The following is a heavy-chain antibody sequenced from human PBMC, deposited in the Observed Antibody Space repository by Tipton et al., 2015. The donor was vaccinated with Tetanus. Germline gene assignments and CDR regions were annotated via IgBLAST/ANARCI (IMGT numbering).Heavy chain of an antibody. D-gene: IGHD3-22*01. Sequence: QLVQSGAEVKKPGSSVKVSCKASGGTFSSYAISWVRQAPGQGLEWIGVIIPTFGTANYAQKFQGRVTITADEPTSSAYKELISLRPEETALYYWAGLDGGYGGWFDPWGQGTLVTVSS. J-gene: IGHJ5*02. CDR2: IIPTFGTA. CDR1: GGTFSSYA. V-gene: IGHV1-69*01. CDR3: AGLDGGYGGWFDP.